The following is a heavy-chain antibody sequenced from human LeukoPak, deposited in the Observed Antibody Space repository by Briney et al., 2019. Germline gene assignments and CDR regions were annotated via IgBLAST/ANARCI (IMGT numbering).Heavy chain of an antibody. V-gene: IGHV3-30-3*01. J-gene: IGHJ3*01. D-gene: IGHD3-10*01. CDR2: TSYDASSK. Sequence: GGSLRLSCAASGFTFSKYAMHWVRQAPGKGLEWVAFTSYDASSKYYADFVKGRVTISRDNAKNTLYVQLNSLRPEDTAIYYCAKARLWFGEVSLFDVWGQGTMVTVSS. CDR1: GFTFSKYA. CDR3: AKARLWFGEVSLFDV.